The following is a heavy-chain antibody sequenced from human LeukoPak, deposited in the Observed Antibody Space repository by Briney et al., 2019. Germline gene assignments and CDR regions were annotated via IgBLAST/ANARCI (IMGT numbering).Heavy chain of an antibody. CDR2: IYSSGST. CDR3: ARDRYSSSWFDY. CDR1: GGSISSGSDY. J-gene: IGHJ4*02. D-gene: IGHD6-13*01. V-gene: IGHV4-61*02. Sequence: SETLSLTCTVAGGSISSGSDYWSWLRQPAGKGLEWIGRIYSSGSTNYNPSLKSRVTISVATSKNQFSLKLSSVTAADTAVYYCARDRYSSSWFDYWGQGTLVTVSS.